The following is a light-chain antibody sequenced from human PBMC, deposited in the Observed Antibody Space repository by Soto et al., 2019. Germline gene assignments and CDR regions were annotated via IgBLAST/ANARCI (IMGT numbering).Light chain of an antibody. J-gene: IGKJ4*01. V-gene: IGKV3-15*01. CDR3: QQYHIWPLT. CDR1: QSVSSN. Sequence: EIVLTQSPATLALSPGERTTLSCRASQSVSSNLAWYQLTPGQAPRLLIYGASGRATGIPARFSGSGSGTQFTLTISSLQSEDSAVYYCQQYHIWPLTFGGGTKVKLK. CDR2: GAS.